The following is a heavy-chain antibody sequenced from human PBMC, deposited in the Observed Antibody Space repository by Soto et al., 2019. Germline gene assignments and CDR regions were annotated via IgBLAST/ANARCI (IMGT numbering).Heavy chain of an antibody. J-gene: IGHJ6*03. CDR1: GYTFTNYG. V-gene: IGHV1-18*01. D-gene: IGHD3-9*01. CDR2: ISAYNGNT. CDR3: ARVGQSYYDILAGYPDDYYYYMDI. Sequence: ASVKVSCKASGYTFTNYGISWGRQAPGQGLKRMGWISAYNGNTNYAQKLQGRVTMTTDTSTSTAYMELRSLRSDDTAVYYCARVGQSYYDILAGYPDDYYYYMDIWGKGTMVTVSS.